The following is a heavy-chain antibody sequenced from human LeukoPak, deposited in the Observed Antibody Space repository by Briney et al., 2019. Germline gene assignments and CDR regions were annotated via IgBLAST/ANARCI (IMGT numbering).Heavy chain of an antibody. CDR1: GDSISSSSYY. CDR3: ASRPFLWGFAY. D-gene: IGHD3-16*01. V-gene: IGHV4-39*01. CDR2: IYSSVT. J-gene: IGHJ4*02. Sequence: KPSATLSLTCTVSGDSISSSSYYWGWIRQPPGKGLEWIASIYSSVTYYNPSLNSRVTISVDTSKNQFSLNMSSVTAADTAVYYCASRPFLWGFAYWGQGTLVTVSS.